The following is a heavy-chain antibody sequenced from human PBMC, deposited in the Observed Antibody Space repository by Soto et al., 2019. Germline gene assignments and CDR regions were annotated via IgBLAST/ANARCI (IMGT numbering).Heavy chain of an antibody. CDR2: IYWDDDK. J-gene: IGHJ4*02. CDR1: GFSLSTRGVG. Sequence: QITLKESGPTLVKPTQTLTLTCTFSGFSLSTRGVGVGWIRQPPGKALEWLALIYWDDDKRYSPSLKSRLTIXXDXSRXQVVLTMTNMDPVDTATYFCARRRVRGWSHYYFDYWGQGTLVTVSS. D-gene: IGHD6-19*01. V-gene: IGHV2-5*02. CDR3: ARRRVRGWSHYYFDY.